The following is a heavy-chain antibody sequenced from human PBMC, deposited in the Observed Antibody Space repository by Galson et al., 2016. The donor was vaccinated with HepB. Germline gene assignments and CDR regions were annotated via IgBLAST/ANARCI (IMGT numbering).Heavy chain of an antibody. CDR2: INDGGNS. CDR1: GGSISSGGHY. J-gene: IGHJ6*03. CDR3: ARAISVSAHYYMDV. D-gene: IGHD1-26*01. Sequence: LSLTCTVSGGSISSGGHYWSWIRQHPVKGLEWIGYINDGGNSYYNPSLRSRVSISGDTSKNQFSLRLSSVSAADTAVYHCARAISVSAHYYMDVWGKGTTVTVSS. V-gene: IGHV4-31*03.